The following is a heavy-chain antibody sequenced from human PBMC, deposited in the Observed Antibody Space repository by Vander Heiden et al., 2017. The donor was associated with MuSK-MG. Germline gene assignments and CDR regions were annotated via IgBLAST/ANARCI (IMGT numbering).Heavy chain of an antibody. V-gene: IGHV3-11*01. CDR1: GFTFSDYY. CDR3: ARYSTSSACDM. CDR2: ISGSGNTI. Sequence: QVQLVESGGGLVKPGGSLRLSCAASGFTFSDYYMSWIRQAPGKGREWVSYISGSGNTIYYADSGEGRLTISRDNAKNSLFLQMNSLGAEDTAVYYCARYSTSSACDMWGQGTMVTVSP. J-gene: IGHJ3*02. D-gene: IGHD6-6*01.